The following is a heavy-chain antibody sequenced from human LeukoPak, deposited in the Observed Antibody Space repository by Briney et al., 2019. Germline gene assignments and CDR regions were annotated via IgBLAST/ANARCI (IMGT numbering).Heavy chain of an antibody. CDR2: ISADNGNT. Sequence: ASVKVSCKASGYTLTSYAISWVRQAPGQGLEWMGWISADNGNTDYAQRFQGRVTMTTDTSTSTAYMELRSLRSDDTAVYYCARDPGYCSGGSCYSRAFDIWGQGTMVTVSS. CDR1: GYTLTSYA. D-gene: IGHD2-15*01. V-gene: IGHV1-18*01. J-gene: IGHJ3*02. CDR3: ARDPGYCSGGSCYSRAFDI.